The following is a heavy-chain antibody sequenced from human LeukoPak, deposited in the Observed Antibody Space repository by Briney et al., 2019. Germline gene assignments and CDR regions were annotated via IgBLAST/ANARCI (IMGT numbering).Heavy chain of an antibody. J-gene: IGHJ4*02. V-gene: IGHV3-23*01. CDR2: ISGSGGST. D-gene: IGHD2-2*01. Sequence: PGGSLRLSCAASGFTFSRYAMHWVRQAPGKGLEWVSAISGSGGSTYYADSVKGRFTISRDNSKNTLYLQMNSLRAEDTAVYYCAKDHRGCSSTSCYVYFDYWGQGTLVTVSS. CDR1: GFTFSRYA. CDR3: AKDHRGCSSTSCYVYFDY.